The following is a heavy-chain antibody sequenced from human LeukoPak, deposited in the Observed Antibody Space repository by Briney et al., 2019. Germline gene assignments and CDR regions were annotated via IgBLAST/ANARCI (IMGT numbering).Heavy chain of an antibody. J-gene: IGHJ4*02. Sequence: GGSLRLSCAASGFTFSSYGMHWVRQAPGKGLEWVAFIRYDGSNKYYADSVKGRFTISRDNSKNTLYLQMNSLRAEDTAVYYCARDGPLRSIAALDYWGQGTLVTVSS. V-gene: IGHV3-30*02. CDR1: GFTFSSYG. CDR2: IRYDGSNK. CDR3: ARDGPLRSIAALDY. D-gene: IGHD6-25*01.